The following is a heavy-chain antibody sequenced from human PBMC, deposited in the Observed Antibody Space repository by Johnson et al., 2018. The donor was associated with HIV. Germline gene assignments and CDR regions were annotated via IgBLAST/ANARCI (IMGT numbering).Heavy chain of an antibody. J-gene: IGHJ3*02. CDR2: INSDGSST. CDR1: GFTFSSYW. CDR3: ATPWDLLGAFDI. V-gene: IGHV3-74*02. D-gene: IGHD1-26*01. Sequence: MLLVESGGGLVQPGGSLRLSCAASGFTFSSYWMHWVRQAPGKGLVWVSRINSDGSSTSYADSVKGRFTISRDNAKNTLYLQMNSLRAEDTAVYYCATPWDLLGAFDIWGQGTMVTVSS.